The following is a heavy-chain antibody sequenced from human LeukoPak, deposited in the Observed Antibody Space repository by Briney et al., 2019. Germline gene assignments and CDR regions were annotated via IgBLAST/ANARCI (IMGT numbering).Heavy chain of an antibody. J-gene: IGHJ4*02. V-gene: IGHV4-59*08. CDR3: ARHSSGADRSGYYFAPFDS. D-gene: IGHD3-22*01. Sequence: PSEPLSLTCTVSGGSISSYYWSWLRQPPGKGLEWIGYIYYSGSTNYNPSLKSRVTISVDTSKNRFSLKLSSVTAADTAVYYCARHSSGADRSGYYFAPFDSWGQGTLVTVSS. CDR1: GGSISSYY. CDR2: IYYSGST.